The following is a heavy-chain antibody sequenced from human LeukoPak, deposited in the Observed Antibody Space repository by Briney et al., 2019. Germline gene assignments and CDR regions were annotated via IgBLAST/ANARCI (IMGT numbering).Heavy chain of an antibody. CDR2: IYYSGSA. CDR1: NGSINSYY. V-gene: IGHV4-59*01. J-gene: IGHJ3*02. CDR3: ARTYDSSGHSAFHI. Sequence: SETLSLTCIVSNGSINSYYWGWIRQPPGKGLEWIGYIYYSGSAYYNPSLRSRVTISVGTSKSQFSLNLSSVTAADTAVYYCARTYDSSGHSAFHIWGQGTMVTVSS. D-gene: IGHD3-22*01.